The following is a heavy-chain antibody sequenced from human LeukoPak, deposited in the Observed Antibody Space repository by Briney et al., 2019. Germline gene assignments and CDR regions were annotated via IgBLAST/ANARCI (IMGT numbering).Heavy chain of an antibody. D-gene: IGHD5-18*01. Sequence: GGSLRLSCAASGFTFSSYWMHWVRHAPGKGLVWVSRINSDGSSTSYADSVKGRFTISRDNAKTSPYLQMNSLRAEDTAVYYCARDLSGVAGYTYGRGIDYWGQGTLVTVSS. V-gene: IGHV3-74*01. CDR2: INSDGSST. CDR3: ARDLSGVAGYTYGRGIDY. J-gene: IGHJ4*02. CDR1: GFTFSSYW.